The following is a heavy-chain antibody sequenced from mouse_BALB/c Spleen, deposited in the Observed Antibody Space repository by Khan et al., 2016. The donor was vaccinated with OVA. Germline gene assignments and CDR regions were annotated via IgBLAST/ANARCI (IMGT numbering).Heavy chain of an antibody. CDR3: ARRYYYGHWYFDV. CDR1: GYSINSDYA. CDR2: ISYSGSA. D-gene: IGHD1-1*01. J-gene: IGHJ1*01. V-gene: IGHV3-2*02. Sequence: EVPLQESGPGLVKPSQSLSLTCTVTGYSINSDYAWNWIRQFPGNKLEWMGYISYSGSANYNPSLKSRISITRDTSENQFFLQLNSVTTEDSATYYCARRYYYGHWYFDVWGAGTTVTVSS.